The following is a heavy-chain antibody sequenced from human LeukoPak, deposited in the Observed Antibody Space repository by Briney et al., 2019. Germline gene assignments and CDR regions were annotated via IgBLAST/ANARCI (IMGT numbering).Heavy chain of an antibody. Sequence: PSETLSLTCGVSGGSVSSTNWWTWIRQPPGKGLGWIGEVHLDGRTNFNPSLKNRLTMSVDLSENHVSLKLTSVTAADTAVYYCAREGGFYRPLDYAGQGTLVTVSS. D-gene: IGHD6-25*01. J-gene: IGHJ4*02. CDR3: AREGGFYRPLDY. V-gene: IGHV4-4*02. CDR2: VHLDGRT. CDR1: GGSVSSTNW.